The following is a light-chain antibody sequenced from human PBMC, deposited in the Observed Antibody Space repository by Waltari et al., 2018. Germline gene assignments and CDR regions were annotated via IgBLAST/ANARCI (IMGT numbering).Light chain of an antibody. CDR1: ASVLYSSNNKNY. Sequence: DIVITESRDPLAVSRGDREPVDSNCSASVLYSSNNKNYLAWYQQKPGQPPKLLIYWASTREFGVPDRFSGSGSGTDFTLTISSLQAEDVAVYYCQQYYSTPYTFGQGTKLEIK. V-gene: IGKV4-1*01. CDR2: WAS. CDR3: QQYYSTPYT. J-gene: IGKJ2*01.